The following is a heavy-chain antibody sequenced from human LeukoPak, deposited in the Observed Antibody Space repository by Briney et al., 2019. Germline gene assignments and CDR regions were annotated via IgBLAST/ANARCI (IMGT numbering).Heavy chain of an antibody. CDR1: GLTFRNYG. CDR2: IWYDGSNK. J-gene: IGHJ4*02. CDR3: ATDRSNSWVDY. V-gene: IGHV3-30*02. Sequence: TGGSLRLSCVASGLTFRNYGMHWVRQAPGKGLEWVAFIWYDGSNKYYVDSVKGRFTISRDNSKNTLYLQMSSLRVDDTAVYYCATDRSNSWVDYWGLGTLVTVAS. D-gene: IGHD6-19*01.